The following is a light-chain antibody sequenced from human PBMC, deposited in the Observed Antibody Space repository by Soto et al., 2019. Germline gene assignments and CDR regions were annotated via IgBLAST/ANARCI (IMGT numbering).Light chain of an antibody. CDR3: IQFSNFPRT. CDR1: ESIVYSDGDPY. J-gene: IGKJ1*01. CDR2: QVS. Sequence: QKTQSSPVTLGQPASSSGRSSESIVYSDGDPYLSWLQQRPGQPPRLLIYQVSNRFSGVPDRFSGSGAGTDFTLKISRVEAEDVGVYSCIQFSNFPRTFGQGTKV. V-gene: IGKV2-24*01.